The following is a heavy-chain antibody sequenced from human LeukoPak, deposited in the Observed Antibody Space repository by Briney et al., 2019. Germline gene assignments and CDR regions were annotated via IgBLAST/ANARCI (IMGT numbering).Heavy chain of an antibody. CDR3: ARARSSSWYEMDY. V-gene: IGHV4-39*07. CDR2: IYYSGST. D-gene: IGHD2-2*01. Sequence: SETLSLTCTVSGGSISSTNYYWGWIRQPPGKGLEWIGSIYYSGSTYYNPSLKSRVTISVDTSKNQFSLKLSSVAAADTAVYHCARARSSSWYEMDYWGQGTLVTVSS. CDR1: GGSISSTNYY. J-gene: IGHJ4*02.